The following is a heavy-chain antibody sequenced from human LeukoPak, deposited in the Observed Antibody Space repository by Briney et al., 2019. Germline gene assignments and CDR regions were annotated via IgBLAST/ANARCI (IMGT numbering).Heavy chain of an antibody. CDR2: IGSGGHT. D-gene: IGHD3-22*01. Sequence: GGSLRLSCDTSGFSFSDYGMNWVRQAPGKGLEWVSSIGSGGHTFYADSVKGRFTISRDNAKNSMYLQMNSLRAEDAAVYYCAKGGYPRYWGQGSPVTVSS. CDR1: GFSFSDYG. J-gene: IGHJ4*02. CDR3: AKGGYPRY. V-gene: IGHV3-69-1*01.